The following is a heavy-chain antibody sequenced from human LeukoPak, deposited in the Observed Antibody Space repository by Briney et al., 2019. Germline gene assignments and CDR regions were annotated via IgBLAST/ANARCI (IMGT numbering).Heavy chain of an antibody. D-gene: IGHD1-26*01. V-gene: IGHV1-18*01. CDR3: ARVGATSSLGY. J-gene: IGHJ4*02. CDR1: GYTFTSYG. CDR2: ISAYNGNT. Sequence: VASVKVSCKASGYTFTSYGISWVRQAPGQGLEWVGWISAYNGNTNYAQKLQGRVTMTRDTSTSTVYMEQSSLRAEDTAVYYCARVGATSSLGYWGQGTLVTVSS.